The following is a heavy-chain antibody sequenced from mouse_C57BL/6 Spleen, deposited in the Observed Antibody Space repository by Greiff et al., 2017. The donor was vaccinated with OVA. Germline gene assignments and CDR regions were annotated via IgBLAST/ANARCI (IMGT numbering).Heavy chain of an antibody. Sequence: VQLQQPGAELVKPGASVKMSCKASGYTFTSYWITWVKQRPGQGLEWIGDIYPGSGSTNYNEKFKSKATLTVDTSSSTAYMQLSSLTSEDSAVYYCAREVDSSGYVSDYWGQGTTLTVSS. V-gene: IGHV1-55*01. CDR3: AREVDSSGYVSDY. CDR2: IYPGSGST. J-gene: IGHJ2*01. CDR1: GYTFTSYW. D-gene: IGHD3-2*02.